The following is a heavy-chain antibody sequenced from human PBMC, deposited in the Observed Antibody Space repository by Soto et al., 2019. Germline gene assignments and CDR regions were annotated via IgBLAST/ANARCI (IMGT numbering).Heavy chain of an antibody. D-gene: IGHD3-3*01. CDR2: ISTSESIV. V-gene: IGHV3-48*03. Sequence: PGGSLRLSCAASGFTFSGYEMNWVRQAPGKGLERVSYISTSESIVYYADSVRGRFTISRDNAKNSLFLQMNSLRAEDTAVYYCARETLTFSGVDRGKVYYGLDVWGQGTTVTVSS. CDR1: GFTFSGYE. J-gene: IGHJ6*02. CDR3: ARETLTFSGVDRGKVYYGLDV.